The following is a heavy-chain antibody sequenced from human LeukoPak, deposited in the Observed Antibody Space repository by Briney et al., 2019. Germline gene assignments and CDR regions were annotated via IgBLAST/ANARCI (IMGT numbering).Heavy chain of an antibody. V-gene: IGHV3-9*01. CDR2: ISWNSGSI. J-gene: IGHJ4*02. CDR3: AKAAEQWEDYYLDY. CDR1: GFSFDDYA. D-gene: IGHD1-26*01. Sequence: GRSLRLSCAASGFSFDDYAMHWVRQAPGQGLEWVSGISWNSGSIVYADSAKGRFTISRDNPKNSLFLQMNSLRAEDTALYYCAKAAEQWEDYYLDYWGQGTLVTVSS.